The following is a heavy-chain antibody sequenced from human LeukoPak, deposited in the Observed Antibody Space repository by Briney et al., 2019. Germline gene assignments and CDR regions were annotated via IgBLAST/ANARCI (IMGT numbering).Heavy chain of an antibody. CDR1: GYSISSGYY. J-gene: IGHJ4*02. Sequence: NTSETLSLTCTVSGYSISSGYYWGWIRQPPGKGLEWIGSIYHSGSTYYNPSLKSRVTISVDTSKNQFSLKLSSVTAADTAVYYCARDVRGSYRFDYWGQGTLVTVSS. D-gene: IGHD1-26*01. CDR2: IYHSGST. V-gene: IGHV4-38-2*02. CDR3: ARDVRGSYRFDY.